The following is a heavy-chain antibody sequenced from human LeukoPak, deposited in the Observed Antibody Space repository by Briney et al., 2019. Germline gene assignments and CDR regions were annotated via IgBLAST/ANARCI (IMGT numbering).Heavy chain of an antibody. CDR2: IWYDGSNK. Sequence: GGSLRLSCAASGFTFSSYGMHWVRQAPGKGLEWVAVIWYDGSNKYYADSVKGRFTISRDNSKNTLYLQMNSLRAEDTAVYHCAREEGTYYFDYWGQGTLVTVSS. D-gene: IGHD1-1*01. V-gene: IGHV3-33*01. CDR1: GFTFSSYG. CDR3: AREEGTYYFDY. J-gene: IGHJ4*02.